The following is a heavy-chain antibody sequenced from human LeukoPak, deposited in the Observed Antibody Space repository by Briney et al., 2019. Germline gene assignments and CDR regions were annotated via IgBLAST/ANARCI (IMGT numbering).Heavy chain of an antibody. Sequence: GGSLRLSCAASGFTFSGYWMSWVRQAPGRGLEWVATIKQDESEKTYVDSVEGRFTSSRDNAKSSLFLQMDSLRAEDTAVYYCARFGMDAAIDYWGQEPWSPSLQ. CDR2: IKQDESEK. CDR3: ARFGMDAAIDY. J-gene: IGHJ4*01. V-gene: IGHV3-7*01. CDR1: GFTFSGYW. D-gene: IGHD2-15*01.